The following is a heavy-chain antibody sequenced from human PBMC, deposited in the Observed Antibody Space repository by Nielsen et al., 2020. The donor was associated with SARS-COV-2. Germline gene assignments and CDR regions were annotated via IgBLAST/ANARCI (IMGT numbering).Heavy chain of an antibody. V-gene: IGHV4-59*01. CDR2: ISYSGST. CDR1: GGSISSYY. D-gene: IGHD4-17*01. J-gene: IGHJ6*02. Sequence: SETLSLTCTVSGGSISSYYWSWIRQPPGKGLEWIGYISYSGSTNYNPSLKSRVTILLDTSKNQFSLKLNSVTAADTAVYYCARGAYGDYERMDVWGQGTSVTVSS. CDR3: ARGAYGDYERMDV.